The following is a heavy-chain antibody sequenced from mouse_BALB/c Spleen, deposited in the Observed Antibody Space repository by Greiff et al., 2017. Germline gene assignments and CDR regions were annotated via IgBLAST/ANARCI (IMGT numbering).Heavy chain of an antibody. J-gene: IGHJ2*01. Sequence: QVQLQQPGAELVRPGASLKLSCKASGYTFTSYWINWVKQRPGQGLEWIGNIYPSDSYTNYNQKFKDKATLTVDKSSSTAYMQLSSPTSEDSAVYYCTYGNYALDYWGQGTTLTVSS. CDR3: TYGNYALDY. CDR1: GYTFTSYW. CDR2: IYPSDSYT. V-gene: IGHV1-69*02. D-gene: IGHD2-1*01.